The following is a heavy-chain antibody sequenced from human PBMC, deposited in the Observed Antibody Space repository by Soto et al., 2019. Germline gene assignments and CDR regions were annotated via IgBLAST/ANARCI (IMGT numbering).Heavy chain of an antibody. CDR3: AREFCSGGNCYTYYFDP. J-gene: IGHJ5*02. Sequence: PGRSLRLSCAASGLTFNRYWMHWVRHAPGKGLVWVSHINTDGSNTNYADSVKGRFTISRDNAKSTLFLQMNSLRDEDTAVYYCAREFCSGGNCYTYYFDPWGQGIPVTVSS. D-gene: IGHD2-15*01. V-gene: IGHV3-74*01. CDR1: GLTFNRYW. CDR2: INTDGSNT.